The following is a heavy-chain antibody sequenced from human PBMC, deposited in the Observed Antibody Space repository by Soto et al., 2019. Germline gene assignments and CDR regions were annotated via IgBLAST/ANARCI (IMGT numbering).Heavy chain of an antibody. CDR3: ARDRPYYDILTRYYSPAFDI. CDR1: GFTFSSYS. D-gene: IGHD3-9*01. V-gene: IGHV3-21*01. CDR2: ISSSSSYI. J-gene: IGHJ3*02. Sequence: GGSLRLSCAASGFTFSSYSMNWVRQAPGKGLEWVSSISSSSSYIYYADSVKGRFTISRDNAKNSLYLQMNSLRAEDTAVYYCARDRPYYDILTRYYSPAFDIWGQGTMVTVSS.